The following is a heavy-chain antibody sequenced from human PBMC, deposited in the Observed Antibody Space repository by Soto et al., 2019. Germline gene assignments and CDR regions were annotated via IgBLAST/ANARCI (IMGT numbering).Heavy chain of an antibody. CDR2: IYYSGST. Sequence: SETLSLTCTVSGGSISSGGYYWSWIRQHPGKGLEWIGYIYYSGSTYYNPSLKSRVTISVDTSKNQFSLKLSSVTAADTAVYYCARATKEYSSSWYFDYWGQGTLVTVSS. CDR3: ARATKEYSSSWYFDY. J-gene: IGHJ4*02. V-gene: IGHV4-31*03. D-gene: IGHD6-13*01. CDR1: GGSISSGGYY.